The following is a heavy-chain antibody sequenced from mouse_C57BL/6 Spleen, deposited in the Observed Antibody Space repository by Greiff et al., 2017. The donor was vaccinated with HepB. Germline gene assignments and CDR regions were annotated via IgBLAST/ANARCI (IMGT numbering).Heavy chain of an antibody. CDR3: ARKDYGSLFAY. Sequence: VQLQQPGAELVMPGASVKLSCKASGYTFTSYWMHWVKQRPGQGLVWIGEIDPSDSYTNYNQKFKGKSTLTVDKSSSTAYMQLSSLTSEDSAVYYCARKDYGSLFAYWGQGTLVTVSA. CDR1: GYTFTSYW. CDR2: IDPSDSYT. D-gene: IGHD1-1*01. V-gene: IGHV1-69*01. J-gene: IGHJ3*01.